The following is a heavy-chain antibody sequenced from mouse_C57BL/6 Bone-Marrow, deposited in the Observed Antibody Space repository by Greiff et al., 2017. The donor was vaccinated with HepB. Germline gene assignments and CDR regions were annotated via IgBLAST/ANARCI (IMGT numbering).Heavy chain of an antibody. CDR2: ISSGGDYT. J-gene: IGHJ2*01. V-gene: IGHV5-9-1*02. Sequence: EVKLVESGEGLVKPGGSLKLSCAASGFTFSSYAMSWVRQTPEKRLEWVAYISSGGDYTYYADTVKGRFTISRDNARNTLYLQMSSLKSEDTAMYYCTRDDYDGGGYFDYWGQGTTLTVSS. CDR3: TRDDYDGGGYFDY. D-gene: IGHD2-4*01. CDR1: GFTFSSYA.